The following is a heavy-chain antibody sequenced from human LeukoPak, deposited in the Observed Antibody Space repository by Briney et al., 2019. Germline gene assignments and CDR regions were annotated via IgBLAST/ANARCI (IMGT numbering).Heavy chain of an antibody. CDR2: INHSGST. CDR1: GGSFSGYY. J-gene: IGHJ4*02. V-gene: IGHV4-34*01. CDR3: ARLKSVDYGSGSYYAIDY. Sequence: SETLSLTCAVYGGSFSGYYWSWIRQPPGKGLEWIGEINHSGSTNYNPSLKSRVTISVDTSKNQFSLKLSSVTAADTAVYYCARLKSVDYGSGSYYAIDYWGQGTLVTVSS. D-gene: IGHD3-10*01.